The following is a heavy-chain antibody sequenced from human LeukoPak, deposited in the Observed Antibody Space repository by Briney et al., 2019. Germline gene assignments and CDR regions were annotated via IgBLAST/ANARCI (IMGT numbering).Heavy chain of an antibody. CDR3: ARERITMVRGVISSSGY. CDR1: GYTFTGYY. CDR2: INPNSGGT. D-gene: IGHD3-10*01. J-gene: IGHJ4*02. V-gene: IGHV1-2*06. Sequence: ASVKVSCKASGYTFTGYYMHWVRQAPGQGLEWMGRINPNSGGTNYAQKFQGRVTMTRDTSISTAYMELSRLRSDDTAVYYCARERITMVRGVISSSGYWGQGTLATVSS.